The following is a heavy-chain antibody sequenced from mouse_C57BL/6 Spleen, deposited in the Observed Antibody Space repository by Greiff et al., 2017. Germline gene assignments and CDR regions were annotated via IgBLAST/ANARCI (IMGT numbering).Heavy chain of an antibody. CDR1: GYAFSSYW. V-gene: IGHV1-80*01. CDR2: IYPGDGDT. D-gene: IGHD2-5*01. Sequence: QVQLQQSGAELVKPGASVKISCKASGYAFSSYWMNWVKQRPGKGLEWIGQIYPGDGDTNYNGKFKGKATLTADKASSTAYMQLSSLTSEDAAVYFCARRSAYYSIAYWGQGTLVTVSA. CDR3: ARRSAYYSIAY. J-gene: IGHJ3*01.